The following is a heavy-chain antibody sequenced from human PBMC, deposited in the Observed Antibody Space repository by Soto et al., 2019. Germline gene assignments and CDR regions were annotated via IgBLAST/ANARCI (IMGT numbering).Heavy chain of an antibody. Sequence: EVQLVESGGGLVMPEESLRLSCAASGFTFIGYNMKWVRQAPGKGLEWVASISTSSIEIFYSDLVRGRFTICRDNARNSLYLQRNSLRAEDTDVYYCATIGAQDGFDVWGQGKTVTVS. CDR2: ISTSSIEI. CDR1: GFTFIGYN. J-gene: IGHJ3*01. CDR3: ATIGAQDGFDV. D-gene: IGHD3-16*02. V-gene: IGHV3-21*06.